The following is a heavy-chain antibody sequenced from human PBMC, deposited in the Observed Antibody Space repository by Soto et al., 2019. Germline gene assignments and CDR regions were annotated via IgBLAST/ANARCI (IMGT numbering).Heavy chain of an antibody. V-gene: IGHV3-53*02. CDR3: ARGKSGYLTFDY. CDR1: GFIDSDNY. Sequence: EVQLVETGGGLVQPGGSLRLSCAASGFIDSDNYMNWVRQAPGKGLEWLSVVYSGSATYYADSVKGRFTISRDNSKNTVFLQMNSLRVEDTAGYYCARGKSGYLTFDYWGQGTLVTVSS. D-gene: IGHD3-22*01. CDR2: VYSGSAT. J-gene: IGHJ4*02.